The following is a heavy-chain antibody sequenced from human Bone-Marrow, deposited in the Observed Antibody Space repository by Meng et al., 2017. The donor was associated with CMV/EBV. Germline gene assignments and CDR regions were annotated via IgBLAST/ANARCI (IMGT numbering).Heavy chain of an antibody. D-gene: IGHD3-3*01. CDR1: GGSISSGSYY. CDR2: IYYSGST. CDR3: ARGRLDFWSGYHNYYYGMDV. Sequence: SETLSLTCTVSGGSISSGSYYWSWIRQPPGKGLEWIGYIYYSGSTNYNPSLKSRVTISVDTSKNQFSLKLSSVTAADTAVYYCARGRLDFWSGYHNYYYGMDVWGQGTTVTVPS. J-gene: IGHJ6*02. V-gene: IGHV4-61*01.